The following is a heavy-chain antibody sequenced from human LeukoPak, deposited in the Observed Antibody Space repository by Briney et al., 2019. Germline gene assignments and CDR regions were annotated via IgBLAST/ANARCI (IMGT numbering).Heavy chain of an antibody. J-gene: IGHJ4*02. V-gene: IGHV1-69*13. Sequence: SVKVSCKASGGTFSSYAISWVRQAPGRGLEWMGGIIPIFGTANYAQKFQGRVTITADESTSTAYMELSSLRSEDTAVYYCGGRRTGTGGERYWGQGTLVTVSS. CDR2: IIPIFGTA. CDR1: GGTFSSYA. D-gene: IGHD1/OR15-1a*01. CDR3: GGRRTGTGGERY.